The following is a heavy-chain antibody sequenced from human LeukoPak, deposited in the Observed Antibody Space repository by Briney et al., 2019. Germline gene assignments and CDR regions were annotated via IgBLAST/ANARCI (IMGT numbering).Heavy chain of an antibody. Sequence: SETLSLTCTVSGGSISSYYWSLIRQPAGKGLEWIGRIYTSGSTNYNPSLKSRVTMSVDTSKNQFSLKLSSVTAADTAVYYCASAYYDFWSGYYNEGDAFDIWGQGTMVTVSS. V-gene: IGHV4-4*07. CDR3: ASAYYDFWSGYYNEGDAFDI. J-gene: IGHJ3*02. D-gene: IGHD3-3*01. CDR2: IYTSGST. CDR1: GGSISSYY.